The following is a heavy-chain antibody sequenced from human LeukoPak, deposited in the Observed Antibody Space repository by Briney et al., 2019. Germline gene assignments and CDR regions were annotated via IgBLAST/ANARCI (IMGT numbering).Heavy chain of an antibody. CDR3: ANEIRPNDY. CDR1: DFDFSSHA. J-gene: IGHJ4*02. V-gene: IGHV3-23*01. Sequence: GGSLGLSCAASDFDFSSHAMTWVRQAPGKGLGWVSAISISGTKTYYGDSVKGRFIISRDNSKNTLYLQMNSLRVEDTAVYYCANEIRPNDYWGQGTLVTVSS. D-gene: IGHD4-17*01. CDR2: ISISGTKT.